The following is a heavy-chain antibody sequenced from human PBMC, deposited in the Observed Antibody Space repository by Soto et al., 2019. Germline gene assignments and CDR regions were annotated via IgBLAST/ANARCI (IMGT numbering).Heavy chain of an antibody. CDR1: GYTFASND. J-gene: IGHJ6*03. V-gene: IGHV1-8*01. Sequence: GASVKVSCKASGYTFASNDIKWVRQSTGQGLEWMGWMNPNSGNTGYAQKFQGRVTMTRNTSISTAYMELSSLRSEDTAVYYCARGRQDYSSYYYYMDVWGKGTTVTVSS. CDR3: ARGRQDYSSYYYYMDV. CDR2: MNPNSGNT.